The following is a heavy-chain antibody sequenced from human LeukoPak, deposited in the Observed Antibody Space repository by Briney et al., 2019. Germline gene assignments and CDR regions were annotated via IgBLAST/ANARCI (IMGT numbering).Heavy chain of an antibody. J-gene: IGHJ4*02. D-gene: IGHD1-26*01. CDR2: IIPILGIA. CDR1: GGTFSSYA. Sequence: GSSVKVSCKASGGTFSSYAISWVRQAPGQGLEWMGRIIPILGIANYAQKFQGRVTITADKSTSTAYMELSSLRSEDTAVYYCSGSYRMYYFDYWGQGTLVTVSS. CDR3: SGSYRMYYFDY. V-gene: IGHV1-69*04.